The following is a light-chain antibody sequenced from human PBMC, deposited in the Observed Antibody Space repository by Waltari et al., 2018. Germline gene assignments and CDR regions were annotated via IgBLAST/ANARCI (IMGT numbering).Light chain of an antibody. V-gene: IGKV4-1*01. J-gene: IGKJ2*01. CDR1: QSVLYNSNNKNF. Sequence: DIVMTQSPDSLAVSLGERATINCKPNQSVLYNSNNKNFLAWYQHKAGQPPKLLIYWASTRESGVPDRFSGSGSGTDFTLTISTLQAEDVAVYYCQQYYSTPYTFGQGTKLEIK. CDR3: QQYYSTPYT. CDR2: WAS.